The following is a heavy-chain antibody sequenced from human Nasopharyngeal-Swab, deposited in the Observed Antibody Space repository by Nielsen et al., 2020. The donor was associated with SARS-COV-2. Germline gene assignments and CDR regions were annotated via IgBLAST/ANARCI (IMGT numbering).Heavy chain of an antibody. CDR2: IKQDGGEK. CDR3: ARQGVFVPAYFHQYYMDV. J-gene: IGHJ6*03. V-gene: IGHV3-7*03. CDR1: GFSFSTYW. D-gene: IGHD3-16*02. Sequence: GESLKISCAASGFSFSTYWMTWVRQAPGKGLEWVANIKQDGGEKYYVDSVKGRFTVSRDNPKNLLYLQVNSLRAEDTAVYYCARQGVFVPAYFHQYYMDVWGKGTTVTASS.